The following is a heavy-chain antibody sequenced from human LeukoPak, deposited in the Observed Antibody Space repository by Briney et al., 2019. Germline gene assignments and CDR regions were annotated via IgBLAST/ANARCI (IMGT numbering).Heavy chain of an antibody. CDR3: TTARDGYNSRHDAFDI. V-gene: IGHV3-15*01. CDR2: IKSKTDGGTT. CDR1: GFTFSNAW. J-gene: IGHJ3*02. D-gene: IGHD5-24*01. Sequence: GGSLRLSCAASGFTFSNAWMSWVRQAPGKGLEWVGRIKSKTDGGTTDYAAPVKGRFTISRDDSKNTLYLQMNSLKTEDTAVYYCTTARDGYNSRHDAFDIWGQGTMVTVSS.